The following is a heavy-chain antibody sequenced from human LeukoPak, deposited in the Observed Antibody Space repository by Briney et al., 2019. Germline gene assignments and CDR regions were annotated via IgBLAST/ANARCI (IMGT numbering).Heavy chain of an antibody. J-gene: IGHJ6*03. Sequence: GGSLRLSRAVSGLTLSSYAMLWVRPAPGKGLEYVSAIDSAGRSTFYASSVEGRVTISRDNSKNTLYLQMRSLRPEDTAVYYCARAHYYYYYYMDVWGKGTTVTVSS. CDR3: ARAHYYYYYYMDV. CDR1: GLTLSSYA. V-gene: IGHV3-64*01. CDR2: IDSAGRST.